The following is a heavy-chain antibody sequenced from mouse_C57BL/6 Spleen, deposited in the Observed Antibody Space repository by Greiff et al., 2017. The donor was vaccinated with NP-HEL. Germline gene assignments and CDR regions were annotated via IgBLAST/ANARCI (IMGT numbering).Heavy chain of an antibody. V-gene: IGHV1-82*01. Sequence: QVQLQQSGPELVKPGASVKISCKASGYAFSSSWMNWVKQRPGKGLEWIGRIYPGDGDTNYNGKFKGKATLTADKSSSTAYMQLSSLTSEDSAVYFCARTGNGIYFDYWGQGTTLTVSS. CDR3: ARTGNGIYFDY. CDR1: GYAFSSSW. D-gene: IGHD4-1*01. J-gene: IGHJ2*01. CDR2: IYPGDGDT.